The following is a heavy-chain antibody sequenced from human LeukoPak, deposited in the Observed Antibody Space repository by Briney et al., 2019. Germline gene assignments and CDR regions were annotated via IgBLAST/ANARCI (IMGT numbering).Heavy chain of an antibody. J-gene: IGHJ1*01. V-gene: IGHV2-5*01. CDR1: GFSLSTSGVG. CDR3: AHGGYYDFWSGYYNPEYFQH. CDR2: IYWNDDK. Sequence: SGPTLVNPTQTLTLTCTFSGFSLSTSGVGVDWIRQPPGKALEWLALIYWNDDKRYSPSLKSRLTITKDTSKNQVVLTMTNMDPVDTATYYCAHGGYYDFWSGYYNPEYFQHWGQGTLVTVSS. D-gene: IGHD3-3*01.